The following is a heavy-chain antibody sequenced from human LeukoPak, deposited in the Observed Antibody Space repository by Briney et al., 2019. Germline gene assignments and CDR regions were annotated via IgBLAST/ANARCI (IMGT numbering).Heavy chain of an antibody. CDR1: GFTFSSYA. D-gene: IGHD6-13*01. CDR2: ISGSGGST. V-gene: IGHV3-23*01. J-gene: IGHJ4*02. CDR3: ASAIGSIWYELDY. Sequence: GGSLRLSCAASGFTFSSYAMSWVRQAPGKGLEWVSAISGSGGSTYYAGSVKGRFTISRDNSKNTLYLQMNSLRADDTAVYYCASAIGSIWYELDYWGQGTLVTVSS.